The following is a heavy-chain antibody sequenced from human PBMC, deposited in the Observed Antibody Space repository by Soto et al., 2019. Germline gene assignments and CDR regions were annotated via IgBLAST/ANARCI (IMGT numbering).Heavy chain of an antibody. J-gene: IGHJ6*02. CDR1: GFTFSSYA. CDR3: ARDLGAYSSSGRYYYGMDV. V-gene: IGHV3-30-3*01. CDR2: ISYDGSNT. Sequence: QVQLVESGGGVVLPGRSLRLSCAASGFTFSSYAMHWVRQAPGKGLEWVAVISYDGSNTYYADSVKGRFTISRDNFKNRMYLQMNSMRAEDTAVYYCARDLGAYSSSGRYYYGMDVWGQGTTVTVSS. D-gene: IGHD6-13*01.